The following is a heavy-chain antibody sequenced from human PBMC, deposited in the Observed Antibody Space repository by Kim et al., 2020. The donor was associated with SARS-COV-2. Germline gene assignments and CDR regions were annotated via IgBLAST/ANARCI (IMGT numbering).Heavy chain of an antibody. CDR2: IYYSGST. V-gene: IGHV4-59*01. CDR1: GGSISSYY. Sequence: SETLSLTCTVSGGSISSYYWSWIRQPPGKGLEWIGYIYYSGSTNYNPSLKSRVTISVDTSKNQFSLKLSSVTAADTAVYYCARRNGSGSYYAYWYFDLWGRGTLVTVSS. D-gene: IGHD3-10*01. CDR3: ARRNGSGSYYAYWYFDL. J-gene: IGHJ2*01.